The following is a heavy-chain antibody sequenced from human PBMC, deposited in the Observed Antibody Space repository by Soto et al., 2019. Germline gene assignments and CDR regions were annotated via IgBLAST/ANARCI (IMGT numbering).Heavy chain of an antibody. Sequence: EVHLLESGGGLVQPGGALRLSCAASGFTFSNYAMTWVRQAPGTGLEWVSAITAGGRGTFYAESVRCRFTISRDDSQNMLYLEMIRLRAAETAVYYVAKDGPGTSSVTSDYWGQGTLVTVSS. D-gene: IGHD4-17*01. CDR1: GFTFSNYA. CDR2: ITAGGRGT. J-gene: IGHJ4*02. CDR3: AKDGPGTSSVTSDY. V-gene: IGHV3-23*01.